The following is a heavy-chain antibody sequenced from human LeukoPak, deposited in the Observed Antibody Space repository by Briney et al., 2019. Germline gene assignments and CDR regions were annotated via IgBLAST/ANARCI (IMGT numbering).Heavy chain of an antibody. CDR3: ARAQGSYYHYYMGV. CDR1: GYTFTSYH. Sequence: GASVKVSCKASGYTFTSYHLHWVRQAPGQGLEWMGIINPSGGSPNYAQKFQGRVTMTRDMSTSTVNMELSSLRSEDTAVYYCARAQGSYYHYYMGVWGKGTTVTVSS. CDR2: INPSGGSP. D-gene: IGHD1-26*01. J-gene: IGHJ6*03. V-gene: IGHV1-46*01.